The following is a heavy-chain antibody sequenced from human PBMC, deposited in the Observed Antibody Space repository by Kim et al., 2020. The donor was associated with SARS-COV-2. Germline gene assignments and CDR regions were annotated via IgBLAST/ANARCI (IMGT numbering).Heavy chain of an antibody. D-gene: IGHD6-13*01. J-gene: IGHJ3*01. CDR2: IYYSGST. CDR3: ARGRDGTSWFFALVDV. Sequence: SETLSLTCTVSGGSLSHYYWSWIRQPPGKGLEWIGYIYYSGSTNYNPSLKSRVTISVDTSKNQFSLKLSSVTAADTAIYYCARGRDGTSWFFALVDV. V-gene: IGHV4-59*12. CDR1: GGSLSHYY.